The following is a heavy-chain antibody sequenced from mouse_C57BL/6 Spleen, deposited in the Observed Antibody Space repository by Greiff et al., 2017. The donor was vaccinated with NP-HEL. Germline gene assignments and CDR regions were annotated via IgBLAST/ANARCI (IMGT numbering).Heavy chain of an antibody. J-gene: IGHJ4*01. Sequence: QVQLQQSGPELVKPGASVKISCKASGYAFSSSWMNWVKQRPGKGLEWIGRIYPGDGDTNYNGKFKGKATLTADKSSSTAYMQLSSLTSEDSAVYFCASSDGSSYGAMDYWGQGTSVTVSS. D-gene: IGHD1-1*01. V-gene: IGHV1-82*01. CDR1: GYAFSSSW. CDR2: IYPGDGDT. CDR3: ASSDGSSYGAMDY.